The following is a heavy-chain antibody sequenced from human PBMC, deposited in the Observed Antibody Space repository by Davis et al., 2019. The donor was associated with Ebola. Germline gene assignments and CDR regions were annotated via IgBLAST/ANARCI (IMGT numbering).Heavy chain of an antibody. J-gene: IGHJ4*02. D-gene: IGHD3-10*01. CDR1: GFTLSSYG. V-gene: IGHV3-33*03. CDR2: IWYDGSHQ. Sequence: GESLKISCEASGFTLSSYGMHWVRQAPGKGPEWVAVIWYDGSHQYYRDSVRGRFIISKDDSKSTLYLQMNSLRADDTAVYYCAPYYYGSGSYFYYFDYWGQGTLVTVSS. CDR3: APYYYGSGSYFYYFDY.